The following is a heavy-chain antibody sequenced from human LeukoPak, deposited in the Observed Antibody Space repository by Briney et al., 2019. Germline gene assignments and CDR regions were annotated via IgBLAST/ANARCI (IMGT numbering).Heavy chain of an antibody. Sequence: GGSLRLSCTDSGFTFRSNAMSWARQAPGKGLEWVSAISGSGGSTHYADSVKGRFTISRDNSKNTLYMQMNSLRTEDTAVYYCAKGGVAAARDYWGQGTLVTVPS. CDR3: AKGGVAAARDY. D-gene: IGHD6-13*01. CDR2: ISGSGGST. J-gene: IGHJ4*02. CDR1: GFTFRSNA. V-gene: IGHV3-23*01.